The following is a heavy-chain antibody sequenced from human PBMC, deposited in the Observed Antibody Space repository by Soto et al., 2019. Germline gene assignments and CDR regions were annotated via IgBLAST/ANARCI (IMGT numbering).Heavy chain of an antibody. Sequence: PGGSLRLSCAASGFTVSSNYMSWVRQAPGKGLEWVSVIYSGGSTYYADSVKGRFTISRDNSKNTLYLQMNSLRAEDTAVYYCASSEWLGFFDYWGQGTLVTVSS. D-gene: IGHD5-12*01. CDR2: IYSGGST. CDR3: ASSEWLGFFDY. J-gene: IGHJ4*02. CDR1: GFTVSSNY. V-gene: IGHV3-53*01.